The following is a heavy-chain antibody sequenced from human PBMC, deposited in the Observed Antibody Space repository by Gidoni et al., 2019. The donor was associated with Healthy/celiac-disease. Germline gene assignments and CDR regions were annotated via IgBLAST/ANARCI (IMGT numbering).Heavy chain of an antibody. CDR2: ISAYTGNT. Sequence: QVQLVQSGDEVKKQGAAVKVSCKASGDTCTSYGISWVRQAPGPGLEWMGWISAYTGNTNYAQKLQGRVTMTTDTSTSTAYMELRSLRSDDTAVYYCARDFGGAAAGFEDWFDPWGQGTLVTVSS. CDR3: ARDFGGAAAGFEDWFDP. V-gene: IGHV1-18*01. J-gene: IGHJ5*02. CDR1: GDTCTSYG. D-gene: IGHD6-13*01.